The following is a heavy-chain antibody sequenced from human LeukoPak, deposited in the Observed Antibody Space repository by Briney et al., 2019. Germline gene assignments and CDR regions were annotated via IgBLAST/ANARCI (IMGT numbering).Heavy chain of an antibody. V-gene: IGHV3-66*01. CDR2: IYMNGVT. CDR1: GFTVSANY. CDR3: AKGGVVGTRYYFDS. D-gene: IGHD2-15*01. Sequence: PGGSLRLSCAASGFTVSANYMSWVRQAPAKGLEWVSVIYMNGVTCHADSVKGRFTISRDDSRNTVYLQMNSLRAEDTAVYYCAKGGVVGTRYYFDSWGQGTLVTVSS. J-gene: IGHJ4*02.